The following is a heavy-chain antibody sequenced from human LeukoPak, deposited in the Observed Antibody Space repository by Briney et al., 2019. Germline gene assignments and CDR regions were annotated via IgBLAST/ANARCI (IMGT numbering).Heavy chain of an antibody. Sequence: PSETLSLTCTVSGGSISNGAYYWGWIRQPPGKGLEWIGSIFYSGSTYYNASLKSRVTISIDTSKDQFSLQLRSVTAADTAVYYCARDGDGYCSGGTCYSEPWGQGTLVTVSS. CDR3: ARDGDGYCSGGTCYSEP. CDR1: GGSISNGAYY. D-gene: IGHD2-15*01. J-gene: IGHJ5*02. V-gene: IGHV4-39*01. CDR2: IFYSGST.